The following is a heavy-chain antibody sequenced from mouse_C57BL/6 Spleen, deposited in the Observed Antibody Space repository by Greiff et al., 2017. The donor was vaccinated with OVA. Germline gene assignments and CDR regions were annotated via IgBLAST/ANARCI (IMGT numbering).Heavy chain of an antibody. CDR1: GYTFTSYW. CDR2: IHPNSGST. CDR3: ARGYGWGPYAMDY. J-gene: IGHJ4*01. V-gene: IGHV1-64*01. Sequence: VQLQQPGAELVKPGASVKLSCKASGYTFTSYWMHWVKQRPGQGLEWIGMIHPNSGSTNYNEKFKSKATLTVDKSSSTAYMQLSSLTSEDSAVYYCARGYGWGPYAMDYWGQGTSVTVSS. D-gene: IGHD2-10*02.